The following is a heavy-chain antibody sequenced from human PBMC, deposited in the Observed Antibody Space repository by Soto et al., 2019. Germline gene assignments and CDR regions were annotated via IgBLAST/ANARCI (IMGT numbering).Heavy chain of an antibody. CDR3: ARDRGVVVVAATEHPFDY. Sequence: QVQLVQSGAEVKKPGASVKVSCKASGYTFTSYGITWVRQAPGQGLEWMGWISAYNGNTNYAQKLQGRVTMTTDTSTSTAYMELRSVRSDDTAVYYCARDRGVVVVAATEHPFDYWGQGTLVTVSS. D-gene: IGHD2-15*01. V-gene: IGHV1-18*01. CDR2: ISAYNGNT. J-gene: IGHJ4*02. CDR1: GYTFTSYG.